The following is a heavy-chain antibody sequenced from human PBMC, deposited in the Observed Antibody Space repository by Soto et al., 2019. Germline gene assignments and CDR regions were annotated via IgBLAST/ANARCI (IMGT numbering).Heavy chain of an antibody. J-gene: IGHJ5*02. CDR2: ISAYNGNT. CDR1: GYTFTSYG. V-gene: IGHV1-18*01. D-gene: IGHD3-10*01. Sequence: ASVKVSCKASGYTFTSYGISWVRQAPGQGLEWMGWISAYNGNTNYAQKLQGRVTMTTDTSTGTAYMELRSLRSDETAVYYCARDSTPPPFNYYGSGSYSGRWEFDPWGQGTLVTVSS. CDR3: ARDSTPPPFNYYGSGSYSGRWEFDP.